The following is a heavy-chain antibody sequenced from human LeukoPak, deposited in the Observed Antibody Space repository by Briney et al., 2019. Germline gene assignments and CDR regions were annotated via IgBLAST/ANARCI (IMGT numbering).Heavy chain of an antibody. CDR1: GYSSTSYW. D-gene: IGHD6-19*01. Sequence: GESLKISCKGSGYSSTSYWISWVRKMPGKGLGWMGRFDPSDSYTNYSPSFQGHVTISADKSISTAYLQWSSLKASDTAMYYCASLLDSSGWANDAFDIWGQGTMVTVSS. CDR2: FDPSDSYT. V-gene: IGHV5-10-1*01. J-gene: IGHJ3*02. CDR3: ASLLDSSGWANDAFDI.